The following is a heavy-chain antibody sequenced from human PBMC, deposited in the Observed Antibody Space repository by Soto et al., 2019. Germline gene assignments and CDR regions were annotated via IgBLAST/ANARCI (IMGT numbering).Heavy chain of an antibody. CDR3: ATEAIGGEQRTWFDP. CDR1: GVYGNSYD. Sequence: SLLIRCGKSGVYGNSYDIGGRRQAPRKGREWVAVICYDGSNKYYADSVKGRFTISRDNSKNTLYLQMNSLRAEDTAVYYCATEAIGGEQRTWFDPWGQGTLVTVSS. D-gene: IGHD3-10*01. CDR2: ICYDGSNK. V-gene: IGHV3-33*01. J-gene: IGHJ5*02.